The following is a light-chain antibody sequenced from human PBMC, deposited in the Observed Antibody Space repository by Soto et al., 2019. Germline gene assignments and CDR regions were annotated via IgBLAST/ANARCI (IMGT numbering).Light chain of an antibody. CDR3: QQYYSYSWT. Sequence: IQMTQSPSTLSASIGDRVTIPCRASQSISRWLACYQQKPGKAPNLLIYKASTLESGVPSRFSGSGSGTEFTLTITSLQPDDFATSNCQQYYSYSWTFGQGTKVDIK. V-gene: IGKV1-5*03. CDR1: QSISRW. CDR2: KAS. J-gene: IGKJ1*01.